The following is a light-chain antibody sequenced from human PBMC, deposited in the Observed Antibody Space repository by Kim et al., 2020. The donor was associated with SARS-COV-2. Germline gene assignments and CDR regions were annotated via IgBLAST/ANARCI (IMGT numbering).Light chain of an antibody. J-gene: IGLJ2*01. CDR3: SAWDNSLNAVV. CDR2: RNN. V-gene: IGLV10-54*01. CDR1: NKNAANQS. Sequence: RQTATRNCPGTNKNAANQSPVWLQQHQGHPPKHRFYRNNNRPSGISERLSASRSGNTASLTITRRQPEDEADYYGSAWDNSLNAVVFGGGTQLTVL.